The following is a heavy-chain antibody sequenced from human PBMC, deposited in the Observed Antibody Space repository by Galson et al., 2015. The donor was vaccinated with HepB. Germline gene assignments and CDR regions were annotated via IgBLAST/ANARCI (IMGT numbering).Heavy chain of an antibody. CDR1: GFTFSSYG. Sequence: SLRLSCAASGFTFSSYGMHWVRQAPGKGLEWVAFIRYDGSNKYYADSVKGRFTISRDNSKNTLYLQMNSLRAEDTAVYYCANGLQGKWGGDLQFDYWGQGTLVTVSS. CDR2: IRYDGSNK. V-gene: IGHV3-30*02. CDR3: ANGLQGKWGGDLQFDY. J-gene: IGHJ4*02. D-gene: IGHD4-17*01.